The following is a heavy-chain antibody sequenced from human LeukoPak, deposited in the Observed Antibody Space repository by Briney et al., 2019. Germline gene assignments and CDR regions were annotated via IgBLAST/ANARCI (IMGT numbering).Heavy chain of an antibody. Sequence: GGSLRPSCAASGFTFSSYWMSWVRQAPGKGLEWVANIKQDGREKYYVDSVKGRFTISRDNAKNSLYLQMNSLRAEDTAVYYCARDGYAAGPATTFDYWGQGTLVTVSS. CDR1: GFTFSSYW. D-gene: IGHD6-25*01. J-gene: IGHJ4*02. V-gene: IGHV3-7*03. CDR3: ARDGYAAGPATTFDY. CDR2: IKQDGREK.